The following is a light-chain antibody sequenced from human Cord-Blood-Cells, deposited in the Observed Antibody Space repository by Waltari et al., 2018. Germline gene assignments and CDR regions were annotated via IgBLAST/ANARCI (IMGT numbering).Light chain of an antibody. V-gene: IGKV3-11*01. CDR3: QQRSNWPPGWT. Sequence: EIVLTQSPATLSLSPGERATLSCRASQCVSSYLAWYQQKPGQAPRLLIYDASNRATGIPARFSGSGSGTDFTLTISSLEPEDFAVYYCQQRSNWPPGWTFGQGTKVEIK. CDR1: QCVSSY. CDR2: DAS. J-gene: IGKJ1*01.